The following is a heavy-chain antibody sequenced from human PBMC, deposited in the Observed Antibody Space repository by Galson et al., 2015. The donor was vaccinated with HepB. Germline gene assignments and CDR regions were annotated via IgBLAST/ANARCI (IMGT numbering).Heavy chain of an antibody. V-gene: IGHV3-64D*06. CDR2: ISNNGGST. CDR3: VKGRYSFGTLDY. Sequence: SLRLSCAASGFTFSSYAMHWVRQAPGKGLEYVSAISNNGGSTYYADSVKGRFTISRDNSKNTLYLQMRSLRTEDTAVYYCVKGRYSFGTLDYWGQGTLVTVSS. J-gene: IGHJ4*02. CDR1: GFTFSSYA. D-gene: IGHD5-18*01.